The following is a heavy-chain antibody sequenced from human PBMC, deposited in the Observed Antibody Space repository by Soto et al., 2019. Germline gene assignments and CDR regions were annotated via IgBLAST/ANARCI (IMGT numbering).Heavy chain of an antibody. J-gene: IGHJ4*02. Sequence: SETLSLTCTVSGGSISSGDYYWGWIRQPPGKGLEWIGSIYYSGSTYCNPSLKSRVTISVDTSKNQFSLKLSSVTAADTAVYYCARHTPAIYISDQWGQGTLVTVSS. D-gene: IGHD2-15*01. CDR3: ARHTPAIYISDQ. CDR2: IYYSGST. CDR1: GGSISSGDYY. V-gene: IGHV4-39*01.